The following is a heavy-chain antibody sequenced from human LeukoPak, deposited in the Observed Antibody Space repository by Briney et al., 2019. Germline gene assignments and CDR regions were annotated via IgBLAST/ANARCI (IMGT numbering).Heavy chain of an antibody. J-gene: IGHJ6*02. CDR1: GFTSSGYA. CDR3: AKEVSVGYYYYYGMDV. CDR2: ISGSGGST. V-gene: IGHV3-23*01. Sequence: AGGSLRLSCAASGFTSSGYAMSWVRQAPGKGLEWVSAISGSGGSTYYADSVKGRFTISRNNSKNTLYLQMNSLRAEDTAVYYCAKEVSVGYYYYYGMDVWGQGTTVTVSS. D-gene: IGHD3-22*01.